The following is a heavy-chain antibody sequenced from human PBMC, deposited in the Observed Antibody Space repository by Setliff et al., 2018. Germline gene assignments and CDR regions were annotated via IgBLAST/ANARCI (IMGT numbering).Heavy chain of an antibody. J-gene: IGHJ6*03. V-gene: IGHV1-69*10. Sequence: GASVKVSCKTSGDTSSSYAITWVRQAPGQGLEWMGGIIPIFAVPNYAQKFQGRLTLSADKSTTTVFMELTSLRSDDTAVYYCVRRVYSSSSGYYHYYMDVWGKGTTVTVSS. CDR1: GDTSSSYA. D-gene: IGHD6-6*01. CDR3: VRRVYSSSSGYYHYYMDV. CDR2: IIPIFAVP.